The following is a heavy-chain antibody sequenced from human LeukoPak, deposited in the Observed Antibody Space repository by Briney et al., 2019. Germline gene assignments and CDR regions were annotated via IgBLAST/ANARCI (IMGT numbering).Heavy chain of an antibody. CDR1: GGSISSYY. CDR3: AREPAAYYDFWSGPRGFDP. D-gene: IGHD3-3*01. J-gene: IGHJ5*02. V-gene: IGHV4-4*07. CDR2: IYTSGST. Sequence: SETLSLTCTVSGGSISSYYWSWIRQPAGKGLEWIGRIYTSGSTNYNPSLKSRVTMSVDTSKNHFSLKLSSVTAADTAVYYCAREPAAYYDFWSGPRGFDPWGQGTLVTVSS.